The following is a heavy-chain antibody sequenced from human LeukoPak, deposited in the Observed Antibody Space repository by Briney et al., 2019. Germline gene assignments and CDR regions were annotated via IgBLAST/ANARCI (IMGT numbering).Heavy chain of an antibody. Sequence: GGSLRLSCAASGFTFSSYWMSWVRQAPGKGLEWVANIKQDGSEKYYVDSVKGRFTISRDNAENSLSLQMNSLRAEDTAVYYCARANGEMYSGSYYAPSYYYYYMDVWGKGTTVTVSS. CDR2: IKQDGSEK. V-gene: IGHV3-7*01. J-gene: IGHJ6*03. D-gene: IGHD1-26*01. CDR1: GFTFSSYW. CDR3: ARANGEMYSGSYYAPSYYYYYMDV.